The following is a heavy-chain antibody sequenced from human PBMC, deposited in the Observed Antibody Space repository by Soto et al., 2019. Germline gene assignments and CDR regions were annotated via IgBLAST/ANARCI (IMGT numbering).Heavy chain of an antibody. CDR3: TGGSGWLQTD. J-gene: IGHJ4*02. CDR2: IKQDGSEE. Sequence: VQLVESGGGLVQPGGSLRLSCADSGVSSSHFWMTWVRQAPGKGLEWVALIKQDGSEELYVDSVKGRFTISRDNAKNSVYLQMDSLRVADTAVYDCTGGSGWLQTDWGSGNLVTVSS. D-gene: IGHD6-19*01. CDR1: GVSSSHFW. V-gene: IGHV3-7*04.